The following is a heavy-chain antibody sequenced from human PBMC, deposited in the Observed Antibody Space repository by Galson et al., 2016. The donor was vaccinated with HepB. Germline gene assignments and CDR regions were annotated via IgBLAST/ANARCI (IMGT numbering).Heavy chain of an antibody. Sequence: SLRLSCAASGLTFSTYVMSWVRQAPGKGLEWVSSISGSGGTTYYADSVKGRFTISRDNSKNTLYLQMNSLRDEDTAVYYCTKKRAYGSGTEFDPWGQGTLVSVSS. CDR3: TKKRAYGSGTEFDP. CDR2: ISGSGGTT. V-gene: IGHV3-23*01. J-gene: IGHJ5*02. D-gene: IGHD3-10*01. CDR1: GLTFSTYV.